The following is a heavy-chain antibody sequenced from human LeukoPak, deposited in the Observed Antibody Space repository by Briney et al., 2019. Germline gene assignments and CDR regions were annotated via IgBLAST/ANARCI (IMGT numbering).Heavy chain of an antibody. V-gene: IGHV1-2*02. CDR2: INPNSGTT. J-gene: IGHJ4*02. Sequence: ASVTASCKASGYTFTAYFIHWVRQAPGQGLEWMGWINPNSGTTNYAQMFQGRVTLTRDTSITTAYMDLSGLRSDDTAVYYCARGDPWDYWGQGTLVTVSS. D-gene: IGHD1-26*01. CDR3: ARGDPWDY. CDR1: GYTFTAYF.